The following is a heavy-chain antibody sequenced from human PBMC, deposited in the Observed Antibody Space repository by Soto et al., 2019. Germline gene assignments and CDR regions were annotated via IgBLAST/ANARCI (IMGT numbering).Heavy chain of an antibody. CDR3: ARKFVAARPAVNWFDP. CDR1: GGSFSGYY. Sequence: SETLSLTCAVYGGSFSGYYWSWIRQPPGKGLEWIGEINHSGSTNYNPSLKSRVTISVDTSKNQFSLKLSSVTAADTAVYYCARKFVAARPAVNWFDPWGQGTLVTVSS. V-gene: IGHV4-34*01. J-gene: IGHJ5*02. CDR2: INHSGST. D-gene: IGHD6-6*01.